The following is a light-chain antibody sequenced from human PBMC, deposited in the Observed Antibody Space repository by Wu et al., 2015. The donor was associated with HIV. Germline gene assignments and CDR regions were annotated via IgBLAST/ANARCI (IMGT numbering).Light chain of an antibody. V-gene: IGKV3-20*01. Sequence: EIVMTQSPATLSLSPGERATLSCRASQSVSSNLAWYQQRPGQSPRLLIHGASRRAAGIPDRFSGSGSGTDFTLTISRLESEDLAVYFCQQYGDSPWTFGHGTKVEIK. CDR1: QSVSSN. CDR2: GAS. CDR3: QQYGDSPWT. J-gene: IGKJ1*01.